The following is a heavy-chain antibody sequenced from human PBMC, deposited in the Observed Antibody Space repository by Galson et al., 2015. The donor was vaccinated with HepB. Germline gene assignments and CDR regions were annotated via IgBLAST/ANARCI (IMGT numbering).Heavy chain of an antibody. Sequence: ETLSLTCTVSGGSISSSSYYWGWIRQPPGKGLEWIGSISYSGSTYYNPSLQSRGTISVDTSKNQFSLKLSSVTAADTAVYYCARHPGRGSVGYAFDLWGQGTLVTVSA. CDR3: ARHPGRGSVGYAFDL. CDR2: ISYSGST. D-gene: IGHD5-12*01. J-gene: IGHJ4*02. V-gene: IGHV4-39*01. CDR1: GGSISSSSYY.